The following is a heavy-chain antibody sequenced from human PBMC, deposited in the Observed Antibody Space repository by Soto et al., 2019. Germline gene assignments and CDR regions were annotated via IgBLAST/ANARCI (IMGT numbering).Heavy chain of an antibody. CDR2: IYSGGST. D-gene: IGHD1-20*01. V-gene: IGHV3-66*01. CDR3: ARDFWGITGTSHDAFDI. J-gene: IGHJ3*02. Sequence: GGSLRLSCAASGFTVSSNYMSWVRQAPGKGLEWVSVIYSGGSTYYADSVKGRFTISRDNSKNTLYLQMNSLRAEDTAVYYCARDFWGITGTSHDAFDIWGQGTMVTVSS. CDR1: GFTVSSNY.